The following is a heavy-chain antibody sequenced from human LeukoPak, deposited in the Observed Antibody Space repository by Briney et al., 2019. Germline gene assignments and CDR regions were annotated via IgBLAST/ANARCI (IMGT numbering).Heavy chain of an antibody. D-gene: IGHD3-16*01. Sequence: PSGGSLRLSCAASGFTLSSYAMSWVRQAPGKGLEWVSAISGGGSSTYYADSVKGRFTISRDNSKNTVYLQMNSLRAEDTAVYYCATDGVAPRTEYFQHWGQGTLVSVSS. J-gene: IGHJ1*01. CDR2: ISGGGSST. V-gene: IGHV3-23*01. CDR3: ATDGVAPRTEYFQH. CDR1: GFTLSSYA.